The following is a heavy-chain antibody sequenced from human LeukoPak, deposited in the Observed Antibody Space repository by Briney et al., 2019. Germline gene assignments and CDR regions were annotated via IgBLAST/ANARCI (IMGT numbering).Heavy chain of an antibody. J-gene: IGHJ4*02. V-gene: IGHV3-11*04. Sequence: GGSLRLSXAASGFTFSDYYMSWIRQAPGKGLEWVSYISSSGSTIYYADSVKGRFTISRDNAKNSLYLQMNSLRAEDTAAYYCARDLGLLAAAGIDYWGQGTLVTVSS. CDR1: GFTFSDYY. D-gene: IGHD6-13*01. CDR2: ISSSGSTI. CDR3: ARDLGLLAAAGIDY.